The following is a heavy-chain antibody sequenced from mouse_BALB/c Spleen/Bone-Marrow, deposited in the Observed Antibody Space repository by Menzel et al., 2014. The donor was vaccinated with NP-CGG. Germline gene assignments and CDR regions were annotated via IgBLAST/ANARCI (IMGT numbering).Heavy chain of an antibody. CDR3: AREDYGKGFAY. CDR2: IDPFNGGT. J-gene: IGHJ3*01. D-gene: IGHD2-1*01. Sequence: VQLQQSGPELVKPGAPVKVSCKASAYAFTSYNMYWVKQSHGKSLEWIGHIDPFNGGTSYNQKFKGKATLTVDKPASTAYMHLNSLTSEDSAVYYCAREDYGKGFAYWGQGTLVTVSA. CDR1: AYAFTSYN. V-gene: IGHV1S135*01.